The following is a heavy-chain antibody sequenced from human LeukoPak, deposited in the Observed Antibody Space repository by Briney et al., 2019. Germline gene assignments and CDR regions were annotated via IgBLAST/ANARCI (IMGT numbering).Heavy chain of an antibody. CDR2: IDPSDSYT. D-gene: IGHD3-3*01. J-gene: IGHJ4*02. CDR3: ARHVPQYYDFRSGYYISYFDY. Sequence: KYGESLKISCKGSGYGFTSYWISWVRQMPGKGLEWMGRIDPSDSYTNYSPSFQGHVTISADKSISTAYLQWSSLKASDTAMYYCARHVPQYYDFRSGYYISYFDYWGQGTLVTVSS. CDR1: GYGFTSYW. V-gene: IGHV5-10-1*01.